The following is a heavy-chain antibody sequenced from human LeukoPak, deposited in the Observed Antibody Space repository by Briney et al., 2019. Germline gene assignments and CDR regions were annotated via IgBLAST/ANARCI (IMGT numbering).Heavy chain of an antibody. V-gene: IGHV4-34*01. CDR3: AGTIAATHGGALDI. CDR1: GGSFSGYY. Sequence: SETLSLTCAVYGGSFSGYYWSWIRQPPGKGLEWIGEINHSGSTNYNPSLKSRVTISVDTSKNQFSLKLSSVTAADTAVYYCAGTIAATHGGALDIWGQGTMVTVSP. CDR2: INHSGST. J-gene: IGHJ3*02. D-gene: IGHD6-25*01.